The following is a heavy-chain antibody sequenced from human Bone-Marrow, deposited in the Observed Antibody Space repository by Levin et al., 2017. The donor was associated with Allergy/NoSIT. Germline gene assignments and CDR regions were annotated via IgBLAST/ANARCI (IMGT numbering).Heavy chain of an antibody. J-gene: IGHJ4*02. CDR1: GVSITNGDFS. V-gene: IGHV4-30-2*01. D-gene: IGHD3-10*01. CDR3: ARAFFRGVPYFDY. CDR2: IYSTGGT. Sequence: KPSETLSLTCAVSGVSITNGDFSWSWFRQPPGRGLEWIGYIYSTGGTWYNPSLKSRVTMSGDKSKNHFSLRLTSVTAADTAVYYCARAFFRGVPYFDYWGQGALVTVSS.